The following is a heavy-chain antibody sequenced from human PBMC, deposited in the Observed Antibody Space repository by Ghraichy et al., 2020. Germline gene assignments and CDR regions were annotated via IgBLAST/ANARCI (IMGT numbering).Heavy chain of an antibody. CDR2: ISYDGSNK. CDR3: AKDLGSLKSAPYGMDV. D-gene: IGHD6-13*01. Sequence: RVPRLSCAASGFTFSSYGMHWVRQAPGKGLEWVAVISYDGSNKYYADSVKGRFTISRDNSKNTLYLQMNSLRAEDTAVYYCAKDLGSLKSAPYGMDVWGQGTTVTVSS. V-gene: IGHV3-30*18. CDR1: GFTFSSYG. J-gene: IGHJ6*02.